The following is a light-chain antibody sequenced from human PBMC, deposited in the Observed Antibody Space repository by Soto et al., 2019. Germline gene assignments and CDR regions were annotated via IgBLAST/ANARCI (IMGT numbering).Light chain of an antibody. J-gene: IGKJ1*01. CDR3: QQCNLYWT. V-gene: IGKV1-5*03. CDR2: NAS. Sequence: DIQMTQSPSTLPASVGDRVTITCRASQTIGNWLAWYQQKPGKVPKLLIYNASTLESGAPSRFSGSGSGTEFTLPISSLQPDDFATYYCQQCNLYWTFGQGTKVEIK. CDR1: QTIGNW.